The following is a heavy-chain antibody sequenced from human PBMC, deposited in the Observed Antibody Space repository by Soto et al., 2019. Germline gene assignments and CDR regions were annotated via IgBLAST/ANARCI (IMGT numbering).Heavy chain of an antibody. CDR1: GGSISSGGYS. J-gene: IGHJ4*02. CDR2: ISHSGST. D-gene: IGHD6-19*01. Sequence: QLQLQESGSGLVKPSQTLSLTCAVSGGSISSGGYSWSWIRQPPGKGLEGIGYISHSGSTYFNPSLTSRVTISVDRSKNQCSLKLSSVTAADTAVYYCARGGLLPDYWGQGTLVTVSS. V-gene: IGHV4-30-2*01. CDR3: ARGGLLPDY.